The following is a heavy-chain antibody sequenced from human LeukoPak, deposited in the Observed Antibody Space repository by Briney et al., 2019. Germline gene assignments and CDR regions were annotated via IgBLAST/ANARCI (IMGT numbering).Heavy chain of an antibody. Sequence: SETLSLTCAVYGGSFSGYYWSWIRQPPGKGLEWIGEINHSGSTNYNPSLKSRVTISVDTSKNQFSLKLSSVTAADTAVYYCVRSRYYYGSGSYSGNNWFDPWGQGTLVTVSS. CDR3: VRSRYYYGSGSYSGNNWFDP. D-gene: IGHD3-10*01. CDR1: GGSFSGYY. V-gene: IGHV4-34*01. J-gene: IGHJ5*02. CDR2: INHSGST.